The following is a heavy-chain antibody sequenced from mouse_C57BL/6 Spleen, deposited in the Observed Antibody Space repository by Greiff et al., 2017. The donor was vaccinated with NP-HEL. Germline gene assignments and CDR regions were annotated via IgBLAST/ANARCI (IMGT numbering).Heavy chain of an antibody. V-gene: IGHV1-26*01. D-gene: IGHD4-1*01. CDR1: GYTFTDYY. J-gene: IGHJ3*01. CDR2: INPNNGGT. Sequence: EVQLQQSGPELVKPGASVKISCKASGYTFTDYYMNWVKQSHGKSLEWIGDINPNNGGTSYNQKFKGKATLTVDKSSSTAYMELRSLTSEDSAVYYCARWDRFAYWGQGTLVTVSA. CDR3: ARWDRFAY.